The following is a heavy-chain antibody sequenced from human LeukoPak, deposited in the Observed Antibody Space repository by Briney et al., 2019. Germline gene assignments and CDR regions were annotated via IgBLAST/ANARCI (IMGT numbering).Heavy chain of an antibody. Sequence: GGSLRLSCAASGFTFSSYEMNWVRQAPGKGLEWVSYISSSGNTIYYADSVKGRFTMSRDNAKNSLYLQMNSLRAEDTAVYYCARLYYYDSSGNIGLYYFDYWGQGTLVTVSS. CDR1: GFTFSSYE. CDR3: ARLYYYDSSGNIGLYYFDY. V-gene: IGHV3-48*03. D-gene: IGHD3-22*01. J-gene: IGHJ4*02. CDR2: ISSSGNTI.